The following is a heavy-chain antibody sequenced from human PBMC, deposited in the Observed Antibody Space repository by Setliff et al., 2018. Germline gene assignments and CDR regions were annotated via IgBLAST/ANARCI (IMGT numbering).Heavy chain of an antibody. D-gene: IGHD1-7*01. CDR3: ARNAITGTTKKYYYYLDV. Sequence: RASVKVSCKASGYTFTRYAISWVRQAPGQGPEWMGWISAYNGNTNYALKLQDRVIMTADTSTNTVYLDLRSLTSEDTAVYYCARNAITGTTKKYYYYLDVWGQGTTVTVSS. CDR1: GYTFTRYA. J-gene: IGHJ6*03. CDR2: ISAYNGNT. V-gene: IGHV1-18*01.